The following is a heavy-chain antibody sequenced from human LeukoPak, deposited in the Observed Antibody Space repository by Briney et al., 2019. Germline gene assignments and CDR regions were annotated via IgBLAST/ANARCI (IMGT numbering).Heavy chain of an antibody. V-gene: IGHV3-23*01. CDR1: GFTFSSYA. CDR2: ISASGGST. CDR3: AKDDCSGGSCYRTSDY. D-gene: IGHD2-15*01. J-gene: IGHJ4*02. Sequence: TGGSLRLSCAASGFTFSSYAMSWVRQAPGKGLEWVSAISASGGSTYYADSVKGRFTVSGDNSKNTLYLQMNSLRAEDTAVYYCAKDDCSGGSCYRTSDYWGQGTLVTVSS.